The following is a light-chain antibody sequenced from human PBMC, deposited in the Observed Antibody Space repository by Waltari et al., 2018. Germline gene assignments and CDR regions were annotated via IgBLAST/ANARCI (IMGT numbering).Light chain of an antibody. Sequence: DIQMTQSPSSLSASVGDRVSIICRASQSISTSLNWYRQKPGKAPDLLIYGAFNLQAGVPSRFSGSGSGTDFTLTISSLQPEEFAAYYCQQSSTTPYTFGQGTKLEIK. CDR1: QSISTS. CDR2: GAF. CDR3: QQSSTTPYT. J-gene: IGKJ2*01. V-gene: IGKV1-39*01.